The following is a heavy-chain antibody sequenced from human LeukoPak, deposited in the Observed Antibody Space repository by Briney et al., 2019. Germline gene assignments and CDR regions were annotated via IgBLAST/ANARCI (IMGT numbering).Heavy chain of an antibody. CDR3: AILPPPPPGGMDV. CDR1: GFTFDDYG. J-gene: IGHJ6*02. CDR2: INWNGGST. Sequence: GGSLRLSCAASGFTFDDYGMSWVRQAPGKGLEWVSGINWNGGSTGYADYVKGRFTISRDNAKNSLDLQMNSLRAEDTAVYYCAILPPPPPGGMDVWGQGTTVTVSS. D-gene: IGHD1-14*01. V-gene: IGHV3-20*04.